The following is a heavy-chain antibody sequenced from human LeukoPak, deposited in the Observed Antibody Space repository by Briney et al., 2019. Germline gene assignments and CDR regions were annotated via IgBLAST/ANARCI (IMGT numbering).Heavy chain of an antibody. V-gene: IGHV4-31*03. CDR2: IYYSGST. Sequence: PSETLSLTCTVSGGSISSGGYYWSWIRQHPGTGLERIGYIYYSGSTYYNPSLKSRVTISVDTSKNQFSLKLSSVTAADTAVYYCASTDALAQNSYGYVFDYWGQGTLVTVSS. CDR3: ASTDALAQNSYGYVFDY. J-gene: IGHJ4*02. CDR1: GGSISSGGYY. D-gene: IGHD5-18*01.